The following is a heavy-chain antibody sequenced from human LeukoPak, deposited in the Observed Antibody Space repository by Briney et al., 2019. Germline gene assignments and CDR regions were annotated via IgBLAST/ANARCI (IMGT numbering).Heavy chain of an antibody. J-gene: IGHJ4*02. Sequence: ASVKVSCKASGYXFTSYYLHWVRQAPGQGLEWMGIINPSGGSTSYAQKFQDRVTMTRDTSTSTVYLELSSLRSEDTAMYYCARRGSYYNVADYWGQGTLVTVSP. CDR1: GYXFTSYY. D-gene: IGHD1-26*01. V-gene: IGHV1-46*01. CDR3: ARRGSYYNVADY. CDR2: INPSGGST.